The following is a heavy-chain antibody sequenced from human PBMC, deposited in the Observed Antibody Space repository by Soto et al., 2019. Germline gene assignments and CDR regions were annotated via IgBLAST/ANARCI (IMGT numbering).Heavy chain of an antibody. CDR3: ARERREVHSGRYYGLDG. CDR1: GYTFASYG. V-gene: IGHV1-18*04. D-gene: IGHD1-26*01. J-gene: IGHJ6*02. Sequence: QVQLVQSGGEVKKPGASVKVSCKASGYTFASYGFTWVRQAPGQGLEWMGWISAYNGNTNYAQKLQGRVTMTTDTSTSTAYMELRSPRSDDTAVYYCARERREVHSGRYYGLDGWGQGTTVTVSS. CDR2: ISAYNGNT.